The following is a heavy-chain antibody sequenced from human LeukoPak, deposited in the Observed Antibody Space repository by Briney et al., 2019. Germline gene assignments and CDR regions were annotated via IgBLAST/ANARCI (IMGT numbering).Heavy chain of an antibody. V-gene: IGHV3-15*01. CDR1: GFSLSDAW. Sequence: GGSLRLSCAASGFSLSDAWMSWVRQAPGKGLECVGRMKPRGTTDDAEPMSDRFIVSRDDSKDTLYLQMNSLKAEDTGLYYCTQLSRGYWGQGTQVTVSS. CDR2: MKPRGTT. CDR3: TQLSRGY. J-gene: IGHJ4*02. D-gene: IGHD1-1*01.